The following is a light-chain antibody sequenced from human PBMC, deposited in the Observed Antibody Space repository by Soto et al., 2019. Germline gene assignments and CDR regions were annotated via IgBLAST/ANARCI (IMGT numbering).Light chain of an antibody. CDR1: QSISSY. Sequence: DIPMTQSPSSLSASVGDRVTITCRVSQSISSYLNWYQQKPGKAPKLLIYAASSLQSGVPSRFSGSGSGTDFTLTISSLQPEDFATYYCQQSYSTPPTFGGGTKVEIK. CDR2: AAS. J-gene: IGKJ4*01. V-gene: IGKV1-39*01. CDR3: QQSYSTPPT.